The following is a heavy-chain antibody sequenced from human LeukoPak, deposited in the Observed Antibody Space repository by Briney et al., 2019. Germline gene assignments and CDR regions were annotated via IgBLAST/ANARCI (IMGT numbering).Heavy chain of an antibody. Sequence: GASVKVSCKASGGTFSSYAISWVRQAPGQGLEWMGGIIPIFGTANYAQKFQGRVTITADESTSTAYMELSSLRSEDTAVYYCARAGYSRIQLWGFDPWGQETLVTVSS. J-gene: IGHJ5*02. V-gene: IGHV1-69*13. D-gene: IGHD5-18*01. CDR2: IIPIFGTA. CDR1: GGTFSSYA. CDR3: ARAGYSRIQLWGFDP.